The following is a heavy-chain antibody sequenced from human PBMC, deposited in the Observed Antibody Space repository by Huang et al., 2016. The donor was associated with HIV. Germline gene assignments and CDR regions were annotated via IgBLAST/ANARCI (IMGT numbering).Heavy chain of an antibody. CDR2: ISYDGSSK. V-gene: IGHV3-30*18. D-gene: IGHD1-26*01. CDR3: AKDGRGSGTYYDYFEY. CDR1: GFTFNKFD. J-gene: IGHJ4*02. Sequence: QVQLVESGGGVVQPGRSLRLSCAAFGFTFNKFDMHWVRQAPGKGLEWVEIISYDGSSKYHADSVKGRCTISRDNSKNTVYLQMNSLRVEDTAVYYCAKDGRGSGTYYDYFEYWGQGTLVTVSS.